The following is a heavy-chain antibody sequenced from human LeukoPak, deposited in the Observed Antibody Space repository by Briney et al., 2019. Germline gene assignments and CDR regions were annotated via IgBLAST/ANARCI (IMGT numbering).Heavy chain of an antibody. CDR2: ISYDGSNK. V-gene: IGHV3-30*04. CDR1: GFTFSSYA. Sequence: GGSLRLSCAASGFTFSSYAMHWVRQAPGKGLEWVAVISYDGSNKYYADSVKGRFSISRDNSKNTLYLQMNSLRAEDTAVYYCARGVNDSSGYYRYWGQGTLVTVSS. D-gene: IGHD3-22*01. J-gene: IGHJ4*02. CDR3: ARGVNDSSGYYRY.